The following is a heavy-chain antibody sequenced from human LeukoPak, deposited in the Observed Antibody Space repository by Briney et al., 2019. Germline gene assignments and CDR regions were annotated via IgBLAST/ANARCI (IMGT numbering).Heavy chain of an antibody. J-gene: IGHJ4*02. CDR1: GYTFTGYY. Sequence: ASVKVSCKASGYTFTGYYMHWVRQAPGQGLEWMGWINPNSGGTNYAPKFQGRVTMTRDTSISTAYMELSRLRSDDTAVYYCARRHYYYGSGSYPYYYFDYWGQGTLVTVSS. V-gene: IGHV1-2*02. D-gene: IGHD3-10*01. CDR3: ARRHYYYGSGSYPYYYFDY. CDR2: INPNSGGT.